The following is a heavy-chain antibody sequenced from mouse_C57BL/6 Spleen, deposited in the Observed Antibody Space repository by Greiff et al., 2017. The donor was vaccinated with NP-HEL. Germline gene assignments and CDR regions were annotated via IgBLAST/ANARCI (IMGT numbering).Heavy chain of an antibody. CDR1: GFTFSDYG. D-gene: IGHD2-3*01. CDR3: ARGDGYLLYAMDY. CDR2: ISSGSSTI. Sequence: EVQRVESGGGLVKPGGSLKLSCAASGFTFSDYGMHWVRQAPEKGLEWVAYISSGSSTIYYADTVKGRFTISRDNAKNTLFLQMTSLRSEDTAMYYCARGDGYLLYAMDYWGQGTSVTVSS. J-gene: IGHJ4*01. V-gene: IGHV5-17*01.